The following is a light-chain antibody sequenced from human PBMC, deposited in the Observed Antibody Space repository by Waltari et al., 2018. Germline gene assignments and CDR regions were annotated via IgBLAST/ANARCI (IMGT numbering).Light chain of an antibody. CDR1: RTVLYDSNNKNY. CDR3: HQYYNTPYS. V-gene: IGKV4-1*01. CDR2: WAS. J-gene: IGKJ2*03. Sequence: DIVMTQSPDSLAVSLGERATINCKSSRTVLYDSNNKNYLAWYQQKPGQPTNLLSYWASTRKSGVPDRFSGSGSGTDFTLTISTLQAEDVAVYYCHQYYNTPYSYGQGTKLEIK.